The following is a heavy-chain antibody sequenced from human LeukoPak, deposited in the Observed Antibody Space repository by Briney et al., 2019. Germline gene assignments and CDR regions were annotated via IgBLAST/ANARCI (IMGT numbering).Heavy chain of an antibody. J-gene: IGHJ4*02. V-gene: IGHV3-30*02. CDR2: IRYDGSNK. CDR1: GFTFSSYG. CDR3: TKNLGQWMDF. D-gene: IGHD5-12*01. Sequence: GSLRLSCAASGFTFSSYGMHWVRQAPGKGLEWVAFIRYDGSNKYYADSVKGRFTISRDNSKNTLDLQMSSLRAEDTAIYYCTKNLGQWMDFWGQGTLVTVSS.